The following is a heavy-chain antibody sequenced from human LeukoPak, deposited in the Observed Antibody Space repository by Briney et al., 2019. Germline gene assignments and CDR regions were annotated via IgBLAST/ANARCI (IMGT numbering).Heavy chain of an antibody. D-gene: IGHD3-3*01. V-gene: IGHV3-21*01. CDR2: ISSGSSYI. CDR3: ARASQYVLRFLEWLSPFDY. J-gene: IGHJ4*02. CDR1: GFTFSSYS. Sequence: PGGSLRLSCAASGFTFSSYSMNWVRQAPGKGLEWVSSISSGSSYIYYADSVKGRFTISRNNAKNSLYLQMNSLRAEDTAVYYCARASQYVLRFLEWLSPFDYWGQGTLVTVSS.